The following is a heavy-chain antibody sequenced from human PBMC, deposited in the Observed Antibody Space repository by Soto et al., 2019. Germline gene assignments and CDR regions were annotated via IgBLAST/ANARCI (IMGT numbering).Heavy chain of an antibody. J-gene: IGHJ3*01. V-gene: IGHV3-9*01. CDR1: GFTFEAYS. CDR2: ISGDSGSS. CDR3: TKRRSARPGFDAFDL. Sequence: LRLSCAASGFTFEAYSLHWVRQLPGKGLEWVAGISGDSGSSGYADSVRGRFTVSRDNAKNSLFLQMSSLSPEDTALYYCTKRRSARPGFDAFDLWGQGTMVTVSS.